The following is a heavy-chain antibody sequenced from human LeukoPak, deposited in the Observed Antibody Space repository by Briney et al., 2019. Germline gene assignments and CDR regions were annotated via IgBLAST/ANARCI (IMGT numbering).Heavy chain of an antibody. J-gene: IGHJ6*02. CDR2: IYYSGSA. V-gene: IGHV4-59*12. CDR1: GGSIGSYY. Sequence: SETLSLTCAVSGGSIGSYYWNWIRQPPGKGLEWLGYIYYSGSANYNPSLKSRVTISVDTSKNQFSLKVSSVTAADTAVYYCARAVILIAAAPYYYYGMDVWGQGTTVTVSS. CDR3: ARAVILIAAAPYYYYGMDV. D-gene: IGHD6-13*01.